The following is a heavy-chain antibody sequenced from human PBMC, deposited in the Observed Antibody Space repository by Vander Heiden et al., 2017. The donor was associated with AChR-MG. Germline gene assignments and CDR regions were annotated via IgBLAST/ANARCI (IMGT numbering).Heavy chain of an antibody. CDR1: GGSISRGGYY. D-gene: IGHD4-17*01. V-gene: IGHV4-31*03. J-gene: IGHJ3*02. Sequence: QVQLQESGPGLVRPSQTLSLTCTVSGGSISRGGYYWSWIRQHPGKGLEWIGYIYYSGSTYYNPSLKSRVTISVDTSKNQCSLKLSSVTAAETAVYYCAIEEIDGDPTSDAFDIWGQGTMVTVSS. CDR2: IYYSGST. CDR3: AIEEIDGDPTSDAFDI.